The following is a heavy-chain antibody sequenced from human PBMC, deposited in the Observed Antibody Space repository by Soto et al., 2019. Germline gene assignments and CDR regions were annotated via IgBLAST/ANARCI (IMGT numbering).Heavy chain of an antibody. CDR2: MNPNNGNT. CDR1: GYTFTSYD. CDR3: ACNRMVYAISAYYYGMDV. Sequence: ASVKVSCKASGYTFTSYDINWVRQATGQGLEWMGWMNPNNGNTGYAQKFQGRVTMTRNTSISTAYMELSSLRSEDTAVYYCACNRMVYAISAYYYGMDVWGQGTTVTVSS. J-gene: IGHJ6*02. V-gene: IGHV1-8*01. D-gene: IGHD2-8*01.